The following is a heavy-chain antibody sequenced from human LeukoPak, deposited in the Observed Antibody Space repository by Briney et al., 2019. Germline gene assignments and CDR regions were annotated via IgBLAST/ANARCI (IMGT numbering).Heavy chain of an antibody. CDR1: GYSISSGYY. J-gene: IGHJ4*02. CDR2: IYHSGST. Sequence: PSETPSLTCAVSGYSISSGYYWGWIRQPPGKGLEWIGSIYHSGSTYHNPSLKSRVTISLDTSKNQFSLKLSSVTAADTAVYYCARAQSYYHSSGYYYASFFDHWSQGTLVTVSS. V-gene: IGHV4-38-2*01. CDR3: ARAQSYYHSSGYYYASFFDH. D-gene: IGHD3-22*01.